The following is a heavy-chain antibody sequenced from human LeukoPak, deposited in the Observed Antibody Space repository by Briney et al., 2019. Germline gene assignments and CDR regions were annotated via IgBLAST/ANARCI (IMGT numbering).Heavy chain of an antibody. J-gene: IGHJ3*02. D-gene: IGHD2-2*01. CDR3: ARDPRYQLLGDAFDI. CDR1: GFTFSSYW. V-gene: IGHV3-74*01. CDR2: INSDGSST. Sequence: GGSLRLSCAASGFTFSSYWMHWVRHAPGKGLVWVSRINSDGSSTSYADSVKGRFTISRDNAKNTLYLQMNSLRAEDTAVSYCARDPRYQLLGDAFDIWGQGTMVTVSS.